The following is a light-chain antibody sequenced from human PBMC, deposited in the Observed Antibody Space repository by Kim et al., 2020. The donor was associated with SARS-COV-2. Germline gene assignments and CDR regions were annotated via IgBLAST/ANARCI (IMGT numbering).Light chain of an antibody. CDR2: YDS. CDR3: QVWDSSSDKV. V-gene: IGLV3-21*04. J-gene: IGLJ3*02. CDR1: NIGSKS. Sequence: VAPGKTARITCGGNNIGSKSVHWYQQKPGQAPVLVIYYDSDRPSGIPERFSGSNSGNTATLTISRVEAGDEADYYCQVWDSSSDKVFGGGTQLTVL.